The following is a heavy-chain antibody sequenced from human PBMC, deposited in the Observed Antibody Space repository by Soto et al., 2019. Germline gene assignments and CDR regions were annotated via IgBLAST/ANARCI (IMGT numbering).Heavy chain of an antibody. V-gene: IGHV3-21*01. Sequence: PGGSLRLSCAGSGFTFSSYSMSWVRQAPGKGLEWVSSITGPSSHIYEADSLKGRFTVSRDNAKNSLFLQMNSLRAEDTAVYYCARPLYYDSSGYYIGVDAFDVWGPGTMVTVSS. D-gene: IGHD3-22*01. CDR1: GFTFSSYS. J-gene: IGHJ3*01. CDR2: ITGPSSHI. CDR3: ARPLYYDSSGYYIGVDAFDV.